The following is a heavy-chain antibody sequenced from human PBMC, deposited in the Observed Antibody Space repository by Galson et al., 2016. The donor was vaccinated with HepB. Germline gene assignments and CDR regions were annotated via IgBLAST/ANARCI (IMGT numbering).Heavy chain of an antibody. V-gene: IGHV1-24*01. D-gene: IGHD1-14*01. CDR2: FNPEDGER. J-gene: IGHJ6*04. CDR1: GYTLPELA. Sequence: SVKVSCKVSGYTLPELAIHWVRQAPGKGLEWMGGFNPEDGERISAQRFQGRLTMTKDSSTDTAFMDLSGLGSDDTAVYFCATDLSQITRAGKYYYGLDVWGKGTAVTVSP. CDR3: ATDLSQITRAGKYYYGLDV.